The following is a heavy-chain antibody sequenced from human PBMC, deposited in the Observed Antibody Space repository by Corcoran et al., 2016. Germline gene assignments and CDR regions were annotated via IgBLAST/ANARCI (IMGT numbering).Heavy chain of an antibody. J-gene: IGHJ4*02. CDR1: GGTFSSYA. CDR3: ARVVRRGQLTSSRGIFDY. CDR2: IIPIFGTA. V-gene: IGHV1-69*06. Sequence: QVQLVQSGAEVKKPGSSVKVSCKASGGTFSSYAISWVRQAPGQGLEWMGGIIPIFGTANYAQKFQGRVTITADKSTSTAYMELSSLRSEDTAVYYCARVVRRGQLTSSRGIFDYWGQGTLVTVSS. D-gene: IGHD5-18*01.